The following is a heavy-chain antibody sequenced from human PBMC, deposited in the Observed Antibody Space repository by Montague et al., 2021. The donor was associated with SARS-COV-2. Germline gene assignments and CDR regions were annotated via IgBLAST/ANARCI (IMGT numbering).Heavy chain of an antibody. CDR1: FSSISTYY. V-gene: IGHV4-59*01. J-gene: IGHJ5*01. D-gene: IGHD2-21*01. CDR2: IFYNGST. Sequence: SETLSLTCTVSFSSISTYYWSWIRQPPGKGLEWIGFIFYNGSTKYNPSLKRRASISLDTSKNQFSLKLSSVTAADTAVYYCARQDAWAYCGDECYRGWFDSWGQGTLVTVSS. CDR3: ARQDAWAYCGDECYRGWFDS.